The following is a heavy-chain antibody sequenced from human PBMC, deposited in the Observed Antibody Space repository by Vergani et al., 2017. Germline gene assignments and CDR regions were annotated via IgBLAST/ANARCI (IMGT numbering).Heavy chain of an antibody. CDR2: IYTSGST. CDR3: ARDVIAAAGIWFDP. Sequence: QVQLQESGPGLVKPSETLSLTCTVSGGSISSYYWGWIRQPAGKGLEWIGRIYTSGSTNYNPSLKSRVTMSVATSKTQFSLKLSSVTAADTAVYYCARDVIAAAGIWFDPWGQGTLVSVSS. J-gene: IGHJ5*02. V-gene: IGHV4-4*07. CDR1: GGSISSYY. D-gene: IGHD6-13*01.